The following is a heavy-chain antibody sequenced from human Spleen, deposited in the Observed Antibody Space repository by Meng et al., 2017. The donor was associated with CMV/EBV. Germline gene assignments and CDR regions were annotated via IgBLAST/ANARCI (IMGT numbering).Heavy chain of an antibody. Sequence: QVQLVESGGGVVQPGGSRGLSCSASGFTFGSYGMHWVRQAPGKGLEWVAFIRYDGSNKYYADSVKGRFTISRDNSKNTLYLQMNSLKTEDTAVYYCTGSGSYWDFDYWGQGTLVTVS. CDR3: TGSGSYWDFDY. CDR1: GFTFGSYG. V-gene: IGHV3-30*02. CDR2: IRYDGSNK. J-gene: IGHJ4*02. D-gene: IGHD1-26*01.